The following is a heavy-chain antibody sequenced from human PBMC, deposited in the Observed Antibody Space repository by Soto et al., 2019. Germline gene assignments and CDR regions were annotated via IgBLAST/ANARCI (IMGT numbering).Heavy chain of an antibody. Sequence: KPSETLSLTCTVSGGSISSYYWSWIRQPAGKGLEWIGRIYTSGSTNYNPSLKSRVTMSVDTSKNQFSLKLSSVTAADTAVYYCARDSRYSSSWYAPFDYWGQGTLVTVSS. J-gene: IGHJ4*02. CDR3: ARDSRYSSSWYAPFDY. V-gene: IGHV4-4*07. CDR1: GGSISSYY. CDR2: IYTSGST. D-gene: IGHD6-13*01.